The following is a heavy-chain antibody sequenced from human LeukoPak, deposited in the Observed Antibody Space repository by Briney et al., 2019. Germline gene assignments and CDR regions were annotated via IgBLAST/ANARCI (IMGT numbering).Heavy chain of an antibody. CDR1: GFTFSSYS. Sequence: GGSLRLSCAASGFTFSSYSMNWVRQAPGKGLEWVSSISSSSSYIYYADSVKGRFTISRDNAKNSLYLQMNILRAEDTAVYYCARAMTTVPSFDYWGQGTLVTVSS. J-gene: IGHJ4*02. CDR2: ISSSSSYI. CDR3: ARAMTTVPSFDY. V-gene: IGHV3-21*01. D-gene: IGHD4-17*01.